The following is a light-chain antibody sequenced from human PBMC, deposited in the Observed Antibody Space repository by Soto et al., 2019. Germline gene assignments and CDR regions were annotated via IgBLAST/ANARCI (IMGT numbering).Light chain of an antibody. CDR2: YDS. CDR1: NIGSKS. Sequence: SYELTQPPSVSVAPEKTARITCGRNNIGSKSVHWYQQKPGQAPVLVIYYDSDRPSGIPERFSGSNSGNTATLTISRVEAGDEADYYCQVWDSSSDHPGVFGGGTQLTVL. CDR3: QVWDSSSDHPGV. J-gene: IGLJ3*02. V-gene: IGLV3-21*04.